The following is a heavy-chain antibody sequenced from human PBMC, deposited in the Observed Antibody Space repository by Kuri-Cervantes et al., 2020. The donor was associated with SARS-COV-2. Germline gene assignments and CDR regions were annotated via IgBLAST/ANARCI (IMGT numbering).Heavy chain of an antibody. V-gene: IGHV3-48*03. CDR2: IGNTDSTT. J-gene: IGHJ4*02. Sequence: GESLKISCAASGFTFNSYEMNWVRQAPGKGLEWLSYIGNTDSTTYYADSVKGRFTIPRDNAKNLLYLQMNSLRAEDTALYYCARDLSQYGDPGFDFWGQGTLVTVSS. CDR1: GFTFNSYE. CDR3: ARDLSQYGDPGFDF. D-gene: IGHD4-17*01.